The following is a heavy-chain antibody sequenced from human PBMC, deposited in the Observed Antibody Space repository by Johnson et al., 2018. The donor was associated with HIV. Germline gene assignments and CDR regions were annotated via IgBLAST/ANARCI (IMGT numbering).Heavy chain of an antibody. CDR3: ARDGGRDAFDI. CDR2: IKSKTDGGTT. J-gene: IGHJ3*02. Sequence: VQLVESGGGLVKPGGSLRLSCAASGFTFSNAWMRWVRQAPGKGLEWVGRIKSKTDGGTTDYAAPGKGRFTISRDDSKNTLYLQMKSMRAEDTAVYYCARDGGRDAFDIWGQGTMVTVSS. V-gene: IGHV3-15*01. CDR1: GFTFSNAW. D-gene: IGHD2-15*01.